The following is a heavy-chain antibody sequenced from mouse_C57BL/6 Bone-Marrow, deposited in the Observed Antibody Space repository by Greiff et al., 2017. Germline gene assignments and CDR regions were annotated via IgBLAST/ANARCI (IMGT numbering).Heavy chain of an antibody. CDR2: IDPENGDT. CDR1: GFNIKDDY. D-gene: IGHD1-1*01. Sequence: EVQLQQSGAELVRPGASVKLSCTASGFNIKDDYMHWVKQRPEQGLEWIGWIDPENGDTEYASKFQGKATITADTSSTAAYLQLSSLTSEDTAVYYCTTVHYYGSSHWYFDVWGTGTTVTVSA. J-gene: IGHJ1*03. CDR3: TTVHYYGSSHWYFDV. V-gene: IGHV14-4*01.